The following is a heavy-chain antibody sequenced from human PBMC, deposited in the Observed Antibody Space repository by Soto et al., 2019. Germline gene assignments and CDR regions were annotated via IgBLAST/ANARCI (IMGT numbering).Heavy chain of an antibody. V-gene: IGHV3-23*01. D-gene: IGHD6-19*01. Sequence: EVQLLESGGGLVQPGGSLRLSCAASGFTFSSYAMSWVRQAPGKGLEWVSAISGCGGSTYYADSVKGRFTISRDNSKNTLYLQMNSLRAEDTAVYYCAKGSSGWYHFNWFDPWGQGTLVTVSS. CDR2: ISGCGGST. CDR1: GFTFSSYA. CDR3: AKGSSGWYHFNWFDP. J-gene: IGHJ5*02.